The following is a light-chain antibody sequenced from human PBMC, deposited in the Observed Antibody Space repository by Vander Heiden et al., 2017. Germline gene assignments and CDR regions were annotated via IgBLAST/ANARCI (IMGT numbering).Light chain of an antibody. J-gene: IGKJ4*01. CDR2: IAS. V-gene: IGKV1-39*01. CDR1: QSIGVY. CDR3: QQTYTTPQT. Sequence: DIQMTQSPSSQSASLGDRFTITCRTSQSIGVYLNWYQQKPGKAPNLLIYIASSLQTGVPPRFSGSGSGIDFTLTISSLQPEDSATYYCQQTYTTPQTFGGGTKVEIK.